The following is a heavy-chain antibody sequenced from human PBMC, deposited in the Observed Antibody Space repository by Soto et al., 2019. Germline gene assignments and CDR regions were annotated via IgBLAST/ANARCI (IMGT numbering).Heavy chain of an antibody. J-gene: IGHJ6*03. V-gene: IGHV1-3*01. CDR2: INAGNGNT. CDR3: ARGAGYSTSTSCSVGLYYYYMDV. Sequence: QVHLVQSGAEVKKPGASVKISCKASGYTFTSYAMHWVRQAPGQRLEWMGWINAGNGNTKYSQKFQGRVTITRDTSATTAYMEVSNLRSEAPALYYCARGAGYSTSTSCSVGLYYYYMDVWGKGTTVTVSS. CDR1: GYTFTSYA. D-gene: IGHD2-2*01.